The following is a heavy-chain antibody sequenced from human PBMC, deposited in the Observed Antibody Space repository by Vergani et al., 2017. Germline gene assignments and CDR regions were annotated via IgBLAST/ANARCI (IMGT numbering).Heavy chain of an antibody. V-gene: IGHV1-46*01. Sequence: QVQLVQSGAEVKRPGASLKVSCKTSGYTFTTFYLHWARLAPGQGLEWMGLIVPRENITNYAKIFQDRITMTRDTSTSTVYMELSSLRSEDTAVYYCARVESKTHAFDIWGQGTMVTVSS. J-gene: IGHJ3*02. CDR1: GYTFTTFY. CDR2: IVPRENIT. CDR3: ARVESKTHAFDI.